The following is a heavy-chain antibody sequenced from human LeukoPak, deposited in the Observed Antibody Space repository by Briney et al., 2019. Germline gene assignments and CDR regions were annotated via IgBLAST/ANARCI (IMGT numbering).Heavy chain of an antibody. V-gene: IGHV3-30*18. CDR1: GLTFSNYG. Sequence: GGSLRLSCAASGLTFSNYGMHWVRQAPGKGLEWVSVISYDGSVKYYADSVKGRFTISRDNSKNILYLEMNSLRVEDTAVYYCAKGRPSELGSIEFDYWGQGTLVTVSS. J-gene: IGHJ4*02. CDR2: ISYDGSVK. CDR3: AKGRPSELGSIEFDY. D-gene: IGHD1-26*01.